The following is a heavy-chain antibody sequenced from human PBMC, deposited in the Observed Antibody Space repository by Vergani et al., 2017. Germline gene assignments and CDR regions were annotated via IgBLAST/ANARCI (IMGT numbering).Heavy chain of an antibody. D-gene: IGHD3-3*01. CDR3: ARGTSGYYYYYMDV. CDR1: GFTVSSNY. J-gene: IGHJ6*03. V-gene: IGHV3-53*01. CDR2: IYSGGST. Sequence: EVQLVESGGGLIQPGGSLRLSCAASGFTVSSNYMSWVRQAPGKGLEWVSVIYSGGSTYYADSVKGRFTISRDNSKNTLYLQMNSLRAEDTAVYYCARGTSGYYYYYMDVWGKGTTVTVSS.